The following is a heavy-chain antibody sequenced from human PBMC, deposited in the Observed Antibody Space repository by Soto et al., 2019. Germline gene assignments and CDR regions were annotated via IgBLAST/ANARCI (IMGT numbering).Heavy chain of an antibody. V-gene: IGHV1-69*04. J-gene: IGHJ2*01. Sequence: SVKVSCKASGGTFSTYTITWVRQAPGQGLEWMGRIIPIIGIINYEQKFQGRVTITADKFTGTAYMELTRLRSDDTAVYYCAGDPDSHYNDSHASSYPWGR. CDR3: AGDPDSHYNDSHASSYP. CDR1: GGTFSTYT. CDR2: IIPIIGII. D-gene: IGHD3-22*01.